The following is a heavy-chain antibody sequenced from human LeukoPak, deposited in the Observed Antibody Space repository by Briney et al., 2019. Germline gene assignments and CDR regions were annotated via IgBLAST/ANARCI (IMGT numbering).Heavy chain of an antibody. D-gene: IGHD5-24*01. V-gene: IGHV1-69*05. J-gene: IGHJ6*03. Sequence: SVKVSCKASGGTFSSYAISWVRQAPGQGLEWMGGIIPIFGTANYAQKFQGRVTITTDESTSTAYMELCSLRSEDTAVYYCARGGDGYNTYYYYYYMDVWGKGTTVTVSS. CDR2: IIPIFGTA. CDR3: ARGGDGYNTYYYYYYMDV. CDR1: GGTFSSYA.